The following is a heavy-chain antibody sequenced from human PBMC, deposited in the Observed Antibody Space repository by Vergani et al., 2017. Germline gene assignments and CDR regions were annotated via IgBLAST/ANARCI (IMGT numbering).Heavy chain of an antibody. Sequence: QVHLNEAGPGLVKPSQTLSLTCTVSGASITSGSFYWSWIRQPAGKGLEWIGRIHASGTKNYNPSLRSRVTLSVDTSKNQLSLKMISMTAADTAVYYCARESGVFYYGSGSYYSNWFDPWGQGTLVTVSS. CDR2: IHASGTK. J-gene: IGHJ5*02. V-gene: IGHV4-61*02. CDR3: ARESGVFYYGSGSYYSNWFDP. D-gene: IGHD3-10*01. CDR1: GASITSGSFY.